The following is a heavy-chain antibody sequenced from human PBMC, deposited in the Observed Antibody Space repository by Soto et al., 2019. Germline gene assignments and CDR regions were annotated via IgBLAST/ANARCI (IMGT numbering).Heavy chain of an antibody. D-gene: IGHD3-3*01. CDR2: VGGHGGGT. CDR1: QFTFSDFA. Sequence: EVQLLEAGGGLVQPGGSLRLSCAASQFTFSDFAMSWVRQAPGKGLEWVSVVGGHGGGTYYSDSVNGRFTVSKDNSKNTQYQQKDSRTAEDTAVYYYAKGSFSRHGIHDPYDIWGQGTMVTVAS. V-gene: IGHV3-23*01. CDR3: AKGSFSRHGIHDPYDI. J-gene: IGHJ3*02.